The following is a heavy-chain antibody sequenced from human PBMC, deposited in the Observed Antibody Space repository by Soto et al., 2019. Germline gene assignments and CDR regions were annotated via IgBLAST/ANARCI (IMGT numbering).Heavy chain of an antibody. CDR3: ARDSTGWSFHX. CDR2: ISSSGSTI. CDR1: GFTFSDCY. Sequence: GGSLRLSCAASGFTFSDCYMSWIRQAPGKGLEWVSYISSSGSTIYYADSVKGRFTISGDNAKNSLYLQMNSLRAEDTAVYYCARDSTGWSFHXWGQGTLVTVSX. V-gene: IGHV3-11*01. J-gene: IGHJ4*02. D-gene: IGHD6-19*01.